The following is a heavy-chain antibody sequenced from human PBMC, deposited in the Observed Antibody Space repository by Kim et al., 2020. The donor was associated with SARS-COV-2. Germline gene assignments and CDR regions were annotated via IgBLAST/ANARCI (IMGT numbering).Heavy chain of an antibody. Sequence: SLKSRVTISVDTSKNQFSLKLSSVTAADTAVYYCARRFGLGEGPGWYFDLWGRGTLVTVSS. CDR3: ARRFGLGEGPGWYFDL. V-gene: IGHV4-59*08. J-gene: IGHJ2*01. D-gene: IGHD2-21*01.